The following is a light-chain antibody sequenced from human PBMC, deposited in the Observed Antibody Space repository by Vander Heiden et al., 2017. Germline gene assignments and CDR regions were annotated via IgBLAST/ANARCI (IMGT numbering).Light chain of an antibody. CDR2: SNN. V-gene: IGLV1-44*01. J-gene: IGLJ3*02. CDR1: SSNIGSNT. Sequence: QSVLPQPPPPSGTPGQRVPISCSGSSSNIGSNTVNWYQQLPGTAPKLLIYSNNQRPSGVPDRFSGSKSGTSASLAISGLQSEDEADYYCAAWDDSLNGPVFGGGTKLTGL. CDR3: AAWDDSLNGPV.